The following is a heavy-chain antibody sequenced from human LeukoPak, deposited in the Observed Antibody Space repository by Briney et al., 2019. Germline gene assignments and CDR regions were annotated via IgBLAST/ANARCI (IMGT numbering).Heavy chain of an antibody. Sequence: SETLSLTCTVSGGSIGSSSYYWGWIRQPPGKGLEWIGSIYYSGSTYYNPSLKSRVTISVDTSKNQFSLKLSSVTAADTAVYYCARLGGDGYNRDFDYWGQGTLVTVSS. D-gene: IGHD5-24*01. CDR2: IYYSGST. CDR3: ARLGGDGYNRDFDY. V-gene: IGHV4-39*07. J-gene: IGHJ4*02. CDR1: GGSIGSSSYY.